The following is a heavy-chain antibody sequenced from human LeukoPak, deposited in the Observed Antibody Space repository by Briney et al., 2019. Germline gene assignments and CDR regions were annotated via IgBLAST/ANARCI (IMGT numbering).Heavy chain of an antibody. CDR1: GSTFTRYY. CDR2: INPSSGST. D-gene: IGHD3-10*01. J-gene: IGHJ6*03. CDR3: ARGRVLGNYYYYYYMDV. V-gene: IGHV1-46*01. Sequence: GASVKVSCKASGSTFTRYYIHWVRQAPGQGLDWMGMINPSSGSTRFAQMFQDRVTMTRDTSTSAVYMELSSLTSEDTAMYYCARGRVLGNYYYYYYMDVWGKGTTVTVSS.